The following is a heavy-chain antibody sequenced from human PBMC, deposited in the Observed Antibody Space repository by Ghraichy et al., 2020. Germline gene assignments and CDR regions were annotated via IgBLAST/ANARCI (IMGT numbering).Heavy chain of an antibody. CDR3: AKDGIAVAGTVRY. J-gene: IGHJ4*02. D-gene: IGHD6-19*01. CDR2: ISGSGGST. V-gene: IGHV3-23*01. CDR1: GFTFSSYA. Sequence: GESLNISCAASGFTFSSYAMSWVRQAPGKGLEWVSAISGSGGSTYYADSVKGRFTISRDNSKNTLYLQMNSLRAEDTAVYYCAKDGIAVAGTVRYWGQGTLVTVSS.